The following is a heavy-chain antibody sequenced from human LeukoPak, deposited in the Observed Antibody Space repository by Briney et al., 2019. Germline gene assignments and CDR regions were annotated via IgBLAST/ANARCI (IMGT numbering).Heavy chain of an antibody. D-gene: IGHD3-3*01. Sequence: PSDTLSLTCAVYGGSFSGYYWSWIRQPPGKGLEWIGEINHSGSTNYNPSLKSRVTISVDTSKNQFSLKLSSVTAADTAVYYCARTYYDFWRSPYYYYYYYMDVWGKGTTVTVSS. CDR2: INHSGST. V-gene: IGHV4-34*01. J-gene: IGHJ6*03. CDR3: ARTYYDFWRSPYYYYYYYMDV. CDR1: GGSFSGYY.